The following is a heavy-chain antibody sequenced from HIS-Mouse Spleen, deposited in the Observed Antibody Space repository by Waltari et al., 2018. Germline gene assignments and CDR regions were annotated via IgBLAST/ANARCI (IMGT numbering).Heavy chain of an antibody. V-gene: IGHV3-48*01. CDR1: GFTFSRFS. CDR2: ISSSSSTI. J-gene: IGHJ4*02. D-gene: IGHD1-26*01. CDR3: ARGASGSYYLVSVSDY. Sequence: EVQLVESGGGLLQSGGSLRLSCAASGFTFSRFSMNWVRQAPGKGLEWVSYISSSSSTIYYADSVKGRFTISRDNAKNSLYLQMNSLRAEDTAVYYCARGASGSYYLVSVSDYWGQGTLVTVSS.